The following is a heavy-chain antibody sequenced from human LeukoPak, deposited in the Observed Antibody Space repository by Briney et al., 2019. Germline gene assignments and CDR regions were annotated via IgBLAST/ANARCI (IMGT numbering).Heavy chain of an antibody. D-gene: IGHD6-13*01. J-gene: IGHJ4*02. Sequence: SETLSLTCTVSGGSISSYYWSWIRQPPGKGLEWIGSIYHSGSTYYNPSLKSRVTISVDTSKNQFSLKLSSVTAADTAVYYCARTTIGSKLYYFDYWGQGTLVTVSS. CDR1: GGSISSYY. V-gene: IGHV4-59*08. CDR3: ARTTIGSKLYYFDY. CDR2: IYHSGST.